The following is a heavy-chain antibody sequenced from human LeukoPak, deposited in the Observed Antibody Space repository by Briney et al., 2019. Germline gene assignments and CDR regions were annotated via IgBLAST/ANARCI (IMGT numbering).Heavy chain of an antibody. CDR2: IYRRGST. CDR1: VGPNRRGGYL. Sequence: SLSLSLTHAFSVGPNRRGGYLGGWVPRPPGRGLEWIGYIYRRGSTYYNPSLKSRVAISEDRSTNQFSLKLSSVTAADTAVYYCVGARITMVRGVIYYYYGMDVWGQGTTVTVSS. CDR3: VGARITMVRGVIYYYYGMDV. D-gene: IGHD3-10*01. V-gene: IGHV4-30-2*01. J-gene: IGHJ6*02.